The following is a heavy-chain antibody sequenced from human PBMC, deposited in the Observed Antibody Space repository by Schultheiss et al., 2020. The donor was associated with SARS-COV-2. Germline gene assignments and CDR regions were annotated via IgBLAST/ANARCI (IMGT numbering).Heavy chain of an antibody. V-gene: IGHV3-21*05. J-gene: IGHJ5*02. Sequence: GGSLRLSCAASGFTFSSYSMNWVRQAPGKGLEWVSYISSSSSYIYYADSVKGRFTISRDNSKNTLYLQMNSLRAEDTAVYYCAKGRIVVVPAAIGGYNWFDPWGQGTLVTVSS. CDR3: AKGRIVVVPAAIGGYNWFDP. CDR2: ISSSSSYI. D-gene: IGHD2-2*02. CDR1: GFTFSSYS.